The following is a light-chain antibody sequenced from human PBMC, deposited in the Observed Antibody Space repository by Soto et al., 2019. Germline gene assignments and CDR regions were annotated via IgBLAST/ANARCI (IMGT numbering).Light chain of an antibody. Sequence: IVQIKPPAMFSLSPGEGATLSCRASQRVTTSYLAGFQQKPGQPPRVLIHGASSRANGVPDRFSGSGSGTDFTLTIIRREPEDFAVDYCHQDGISSQTFGQGTKVDIK. V-gene: IGKV3-20*01. CDR2: GAS. CDR3: HQDGISSQT. J-gene: IGKJ1*01. CDR1: QRVTTSY.